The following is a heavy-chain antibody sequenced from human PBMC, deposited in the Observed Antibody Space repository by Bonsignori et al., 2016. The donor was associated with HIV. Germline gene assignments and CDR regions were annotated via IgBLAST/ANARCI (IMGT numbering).Heavy chain of an antibody. CDR2: IRSKAYGGTT. J-gene: IGHJ4*02. V-gene: IGHV3-49*02. Sequence: WIRQPPGKGLEWVGFIRSKAYGGTTEYAASVKGRFTISRDDSKSIAYLQMNSLKTEDTAVYYCTVGPCIAARPPDYWGQGTLVTVSS. D-gene: IGHD6-6*01. CDR3: TVGPCIAARPPDY.